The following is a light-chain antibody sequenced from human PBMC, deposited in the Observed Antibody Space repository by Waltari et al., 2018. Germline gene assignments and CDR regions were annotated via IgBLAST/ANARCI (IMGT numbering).Light chain of an antibody. CDR2: GTS. CDR1: QSVSSW. J-gene: IGKJ4*02. Sequence: DIQMTQSPSSVSASVRDRVTIICRARQSVSSWLAWYQQKPGKAPKLLIHGTSSLQSGVPSRFSGTGSVTDFTLTISSLQPEDFATYFCQQGNSFPLAFSGGTKVEL. V-gene: IGKV1-12*01. CDR3: QQGNSFPLA.